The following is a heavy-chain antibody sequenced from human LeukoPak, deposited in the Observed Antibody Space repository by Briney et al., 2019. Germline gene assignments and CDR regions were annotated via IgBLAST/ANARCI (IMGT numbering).Heavy chain of an antibody. J-gene: IGHJ4*02. V-gene: IGHV1-2*02. D-gene: IGHD6-19*01. CDR3: ARDLTLIAVAGTETRSVDY. CDR1: GYTFTGYY. Sequence: EASVKVSCKASGYTFTGYYMHWVRQAPGQGLEWMGWINPNSGGTNYAQKFQGRVTMTRDTSISTAYMELSRLRSDDTAVYYCARDLTLIAVAGTETRSVDYWGQGTLVTVSS. CDR2: INPNSGGT.